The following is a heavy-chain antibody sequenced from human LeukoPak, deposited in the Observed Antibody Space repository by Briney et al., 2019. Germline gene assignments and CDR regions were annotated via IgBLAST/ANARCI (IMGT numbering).Heavy chain of an antibody. D-gene: IGHD1-26*01. CDR2: ISPSGGST. CDR3: ARVRDWDLLRYFDS. CDR1: GYTFTSYY. Sequence: ASVKVSCKASGYTFTSYYMHWVRQAPGQGPEWMGVISPSGGSTTYAQKFQGRVTLTRDTSISTAYMELSRLRSDDTAVYYCARVRDWDLLRYFDSWGQGTLVTVSS. V-gene: IGHV1-46*01. J-gene: IGHJ4*02.